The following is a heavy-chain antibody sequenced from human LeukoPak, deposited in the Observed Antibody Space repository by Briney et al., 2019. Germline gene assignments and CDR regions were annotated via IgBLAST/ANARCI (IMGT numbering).Heavy chain of an antibody. Sequence: SVKVSCKASGGTFSSHAIAWVRQAPGQGPEWMGGIIPISGTATYAQKFQGRVTITTDESTSTTYMELSSLTSDDAAVYYCARGLQYQLLKALGYYYMDVWGEGTTVTVSS. CDR1: GGTFSSHA. J-gene: IGHJ6*03. CDR2: IIPISGTA. D-gene: IGHD2-2*01. CDR3: ARGLQYQLLKALGYYYMDV. V-gene: IGHV1-69*05.